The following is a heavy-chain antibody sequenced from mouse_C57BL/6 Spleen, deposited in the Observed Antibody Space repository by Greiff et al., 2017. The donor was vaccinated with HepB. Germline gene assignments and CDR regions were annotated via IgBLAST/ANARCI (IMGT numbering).Heavy chain of an antibody. D-gene: IGHD2-3*01. V-gene: IGHV1-26*01. J-gene: IGHJ1*03. CDR3: ARRGIYDGYPHWYFDV. Sequence: EVQLRQSGPELVKPGASVKISCKASGYTFTDYYMNWVKQSHGKSLEWIGDINPNNGGTSYNQKFKGKATLTVDKSSSTAYMELRSLTSEDSAVYYCARRGIYDGYPHWYFDVWGTGTTVTVSS. CDR1: GYTFTDYY. CDR2: INPNNGGT.